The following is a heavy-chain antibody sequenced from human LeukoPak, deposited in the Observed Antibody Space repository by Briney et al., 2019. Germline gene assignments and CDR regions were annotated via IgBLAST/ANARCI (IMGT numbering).Heavy chain of an antibody. J-gene: IGHJ4*02. CDR1: GFTFSSYS. CDR2: ISSSSSYI. V-gene: IGHV3-21*01. D-gene: IGHD3-22*01. CDR3: ARDISYYDSSGYYYYFDY. Sequence: PGGSLRLSCAASGFTFSSYSMNWVRQAPGKGLEWVSSISSSSSYIYYADSVKGRFTISRDNAKNSLYLQMNSLRAEDTAVYYCARDISYYDSSGYYYYFDYWGQGTLVTVSS.